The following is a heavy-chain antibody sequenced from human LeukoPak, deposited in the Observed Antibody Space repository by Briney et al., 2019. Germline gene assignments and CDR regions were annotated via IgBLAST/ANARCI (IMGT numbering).Heavy chain of an antibody. V-gene: IGHV4-28*01. CDR3: ARQPYDSSGYYYYGMDV. D-gene: IGHD3-22*01. J-gene: IGHJ6*02. Sequence: SDTLSLTCAVSGYSISSSNWWGWIRPPPGKGLEWIGYIYYSGSTNYNPSLKSRVTISVDTSKNQFSLKLSSVTAADTAVYYCARQPYDSSGYYYYGMDVWGQGTTVTVSS. CDR1: GYSISSSNW. CDR2: IYYSGST.